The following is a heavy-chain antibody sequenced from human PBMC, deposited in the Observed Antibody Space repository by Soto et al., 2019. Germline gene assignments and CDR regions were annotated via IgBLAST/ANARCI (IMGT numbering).Heavy chain of an antibody. CDR2: ISYDGSNK. CDR1: GFTFSSYA. Sequence: QVQLVESGGGVVQPGRSLRLSCAASGFTFSSYAMHWVRQAPGKGLEWVAVISYDGSNKYYADSVKGRFTISRDNSKNTRYLQMKSLRAEDTAVNYCAKDLLPSNCSSTSGSHPNDYWGKGTLFTVSS. CDR3: AKDLLPSNCSSTSGSHPNDY. J-gene: IGHJ4*02. D-gene: IGHD2-2*01. V-gene: IGHV3-30-3*01.